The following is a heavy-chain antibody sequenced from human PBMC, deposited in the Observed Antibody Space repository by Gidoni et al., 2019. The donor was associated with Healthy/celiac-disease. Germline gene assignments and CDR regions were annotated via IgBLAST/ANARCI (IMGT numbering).Heavy chain of an antibody. D-gene: IGHD5-12*01. CDR2: IIPIHVIA. CDR3: ASPGEYSGYDWGGYYYYGMDV. V-gene: IGHV1-69*09. J-gene: IGHJ6*02. Sequence: QVQLVQSGAEVKKPGSSVKVSCKASGGTLRSYAISWVRQAPGQGLEWMGGIIPIHVIANDAQKFQCRVTMTADKSTSTAYMELSSLRSEDTAVYYCASPGEYSGYDWGGYYYYGMDVWGQGTTVTVSS. CDR1: GGTLRSYA.